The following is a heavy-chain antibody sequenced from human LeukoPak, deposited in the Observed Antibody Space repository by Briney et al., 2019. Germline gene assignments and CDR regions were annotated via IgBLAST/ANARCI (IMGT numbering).Heavy chain of an antibody. CDR1: GYSISSGYY. D-gene: IGHD3-10*01. V-gene: IGHV4-38-2*02. CDR3: ARAEMVRGVIPRYYYMDV. Sequence: PSETLSLTCTVSGYSISSGYYWGWIRQPPGKGLEWIGSIYHSGSTNYSPSLKSRVTISVDTSKNQFSLKLSSVTAADTAVYYCARAEMVRGVIPRYYYMDVWGKGTTVTVSS. CDR2: IYHSGST. J-gene: IGHJ6*03.